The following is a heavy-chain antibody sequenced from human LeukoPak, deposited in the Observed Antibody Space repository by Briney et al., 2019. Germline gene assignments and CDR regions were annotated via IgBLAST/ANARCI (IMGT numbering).Heavy chain of an antibody. CDR2: INPNSGGT. J-gene: IGHJ4*02. V-gene: IGHV1-2*02. D-gene: IGHD2-21*01. Sequence: GASVKVFCKASGYTFTGAYMHWVRQAPGQGLEWMGWINPNSGGTQFEQTFQGRVTMTRDTSISTAYMEVDRLRSDDTAVYYCARVLFNAGYDFWGQGTLVTVSS. CDR1: GYTFTGAY. CDR3: ARVLFNAGYDF.